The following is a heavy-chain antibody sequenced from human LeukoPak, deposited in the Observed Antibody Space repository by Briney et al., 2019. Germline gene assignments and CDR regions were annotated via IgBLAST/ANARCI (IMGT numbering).Heavy chain of an antibody. CDR2: ISYDGSNK. CDR3: ARDLSAVAGTGDY. CDR1: GFTFSSYA. J-gene: IGHJ4*02. Sequence: GGSLRLSCAASGFTFSSYAMHWARQAPGKGLEWVAVISYDGSNKYYADSVKGRFTISRDNSKNTLYLQMNSLRAEDTAVYYCARDLSAVAGTGDYWGQGTLVTVSS. V-gene: IGHV3-30-3*01. D-gene: IGHD6-19*01.